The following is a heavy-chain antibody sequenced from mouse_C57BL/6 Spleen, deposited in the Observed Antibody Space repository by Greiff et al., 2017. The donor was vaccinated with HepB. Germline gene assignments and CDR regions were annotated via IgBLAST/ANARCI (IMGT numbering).Heavy chain of an antibody. CDR3: AREGYYYGGSLDFDV. J-gene: IGHJ1*03. D-gene: IGHD1-1*01. CDR1: GYTFTSYW. CDR2: IYPGSGST. Sequence: QVQLQQPGAELVKPGASVKMSCKASGYTFTSYWITWVKQRPGQGLEWIGDIYPGSGSTNYNEKFKSKATLTVDTSSSTAYMQLSSLTSEDSAVYYCAREGYYYGGSLDFDVWGTGTTVTVSS. V-gene: IGHV1-55*01.